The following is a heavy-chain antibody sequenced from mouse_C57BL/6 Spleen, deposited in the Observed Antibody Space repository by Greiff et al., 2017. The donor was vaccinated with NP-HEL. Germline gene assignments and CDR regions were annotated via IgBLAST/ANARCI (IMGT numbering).Heavy chain of an antibody. CDR3: ARGWLLRWYFDV. Sequence: EVKLVESGGGLVKPGGSLKLSCAASGFTFSDYGMPWVRQAPEKGLEWVAYISSGSSTIYYADTVKGRVTISRDNAKNTLFLQMTSLRSEDTAMYYCARGWLLRWYFDVWGTGTTVTVSS. J-gene: IGHJ1*03. V-gene: IGHV5-17*01. D-gene: IGHD2-3*01. CDR2: ISSGSSTI. CDR1: GFTFSDYG.